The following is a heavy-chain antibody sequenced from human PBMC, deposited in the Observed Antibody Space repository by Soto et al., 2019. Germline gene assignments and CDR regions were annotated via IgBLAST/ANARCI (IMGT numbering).Heavy chain of an antibody. D-gene: IGHD2-21*02. Sequence: GESLKISCKGSGYSFTSYWISWVRQMPGKGLEWMGRIDPSDSYTNYSPSFQGHVTISADKSISTAYLQWGSLKASDTATYYCVHSRCGGDCLQSCSSHYYYGMDIWGQGTTVTVSS. V-gene: IGHV5-10-1*01. CDR1: GYSFTSYW. CDR2: IDPSDSYT. CDR3: VHSRCGGDCLQSCSSHYYYGMDI. J-gene: IGHJ6*02.